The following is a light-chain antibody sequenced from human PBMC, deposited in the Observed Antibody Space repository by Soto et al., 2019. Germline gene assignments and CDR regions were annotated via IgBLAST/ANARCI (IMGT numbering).Light chain of an antibody. Sequence: QSALTQPRSVSGSPGQSVTISCTGTSSDVGGYNYVSWYQQHPGKAPKLMIYDVSKRPSGVPDRFSGFKSGNTASLTISGLQAEDEADYYCCSYAGSVVFGGGTKVTVL. V-gene: IGLV2-11*01. CDR3: CSYAGSVV. CDR2: DVS. CDR1: SSDVGGYNY. J-gene: IGLJ2*01.